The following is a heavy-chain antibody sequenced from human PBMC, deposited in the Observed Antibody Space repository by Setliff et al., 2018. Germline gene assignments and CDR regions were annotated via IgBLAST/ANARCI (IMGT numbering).Heavy chain of an antibody. CDR2: IYTSWST. Sequence: PSETLSLTCTVSGDSISGTYFWSWIRQPAGKGLEWLGQIYTSWSTNYNPSLKGRATLSIDASKDQFSLKLTSVIAADTAAYYCARYTPKLPELGIYGWFDYWGQGTPVTVSS. J-gene: IGHJ4*02. CDR3: ARYTPKLPELGIYGWFDY. CDR1: GDSISGTYF. V-gene: IGHV4-4*07. D-gene: IGHD7-27*01.